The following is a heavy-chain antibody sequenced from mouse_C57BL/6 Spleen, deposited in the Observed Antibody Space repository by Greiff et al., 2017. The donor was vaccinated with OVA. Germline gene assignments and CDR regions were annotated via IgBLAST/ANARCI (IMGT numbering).Heavy chain of an antibody. CDR2: ISYDGSN. J-gene: IGHJ4*01. Sequence: EVKLQESGPGLVKPSQSLSLTCSVTGYSITSGYYWNWIRQFPGNKLEWMGYISYDGSNNYNPSLKNRISITRDTSKNQFFLKLNSVTTEDTATYYCAREDDYLYAMDYWGQVTSVTVSS. CDR3: AREDDYLYAMDY. CDR1: GYSITSGYY. D-gene: IGHD2-4*01. V-gene: IGHV3-6*01.